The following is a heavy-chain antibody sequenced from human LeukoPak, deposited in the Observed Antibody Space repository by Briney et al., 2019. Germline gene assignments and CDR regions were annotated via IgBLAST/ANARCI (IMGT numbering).Heavy chain of an antibody. Sequence: ASVKVSCKASGYTFTGYYMHWVRQAPGQGLEWMGWINPNSGGTNYAQKFQGRVTMTRDTSISTAYMELSRLRSDDTAVYYCARDLAYDFWSGIVPRGHWFDPWGQGTLVTVSS. J-gene: IGHJ5*02. V-gene: IGHV1-2*02. CDR3: ARDLAYDFWSGIVPRGHWFDP. D-gene: IGHD3-3*01. CDR1: GYTFTGYY. CDR2: INPNSGGT.